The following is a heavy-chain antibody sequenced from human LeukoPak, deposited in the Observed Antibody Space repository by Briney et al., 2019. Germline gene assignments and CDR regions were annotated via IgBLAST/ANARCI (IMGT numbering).Heavy chain of an antibody. V-gene: IGHV3-33*01. CDR1: GFTFTTYG. D-gene: IGHD2-15*01. Sequence: GGSLRLSCAASGFTFTTYGMHWVRQAPGKGLGWVAVIWFDGSNKNYADSVKGRFTISRDNSKNTLYLQMNSLRAEDTAVYYCARDWGYCSGGSCPLDYWGQGSLVTVSS. CDR2: IWFDGSNK. J-gene: IGHJ4*02. CDR3: ARDWGYCSGGSCPLDY.